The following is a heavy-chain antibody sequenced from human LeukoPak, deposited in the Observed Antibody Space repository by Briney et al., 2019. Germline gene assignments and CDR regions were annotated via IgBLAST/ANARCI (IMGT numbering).Heavy chain of an antibody. J-gene: IGHJ2*01. CDR2: IYTSGST. V-gene: IGHV4-4*07. CDR3: ARSGVVSSARGYWYFDL. CDR1: GGSISSYY. Sequence: SETLSLTCTVSGGSISSYYWSWIRQPAGKGLEWIGRIYTSGSTNYNPSLKSRVTMSVDTSKNQFSLKPSSVTAADTAVYYCARSGVVSSARGYWYFDLWGRGTLVTVSS. D-gene: IGHD3-22*01.